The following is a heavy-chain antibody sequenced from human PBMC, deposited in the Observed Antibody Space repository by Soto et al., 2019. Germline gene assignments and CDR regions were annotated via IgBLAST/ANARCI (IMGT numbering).Heavy chain of an antibody. Sequence: QVQLVQSGAEVKKPGSSVKVSCKASGGAFSDYAFSWVRQAPGQGLEWLGGIMPIFRAPDYAQKFQGRVTLTADEFTRTAYMEMNSLRSEDTAVYYCASWLKGPDIGNYSYGMDVWGQGTTVTVS. CDR3: ASWLKGPDIGNYSYGMDV. V-gene: IGHV1-69*12. CDR1: GGAFSDYA. J-gene: IGHJ6*02. D-gene: IGHD2-15*01. CDR2: IMPIFRAP.